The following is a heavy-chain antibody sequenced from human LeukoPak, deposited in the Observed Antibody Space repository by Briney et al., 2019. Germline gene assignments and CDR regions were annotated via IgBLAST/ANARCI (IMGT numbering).Heavy chain of an antibody. D-gene: IGHD6-19*01. CDR3: ARAAYSSGWYDDAFDI. CDR2: IIPIFGTA. V-gene: IGHV1-69*05. J-gene: IGHJ3*02. Sequence: ASVKVSCKASGGTFSSYAISWVRQAPGQGLEWMGRIIPIFGTANYAQKFQGRVTITTDESTSTAYMELSSLRSEDTAVYYCARAAYSSGWYDDAFDIWGQGTMVTVSS. CDR1: GGTFSSYA.